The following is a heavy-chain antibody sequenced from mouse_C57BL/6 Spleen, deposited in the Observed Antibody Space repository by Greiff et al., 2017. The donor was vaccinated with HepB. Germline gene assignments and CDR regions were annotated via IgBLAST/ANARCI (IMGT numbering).Heavy chain of an antibody. Sequence: QVQLQQSGAELVRPGASVTLSCKASGYTFTDYEIHWVKQTPVHGLEWIGAIDPETGGTAYNQKFKGKAILTADKSSSTAYMELRSLTSADSAVYYCTRSGRYYGSSYDAMDCWGQGTSVTVSS. V-gene: IGHV1-15*01. J-gene: IGHJ4*01. CDR1: GYTFTDYE. D-gene: IGHD1-1*01. CDR3: TRSGRYYGSSYDAMDC. CDR2: IDPETGGT.